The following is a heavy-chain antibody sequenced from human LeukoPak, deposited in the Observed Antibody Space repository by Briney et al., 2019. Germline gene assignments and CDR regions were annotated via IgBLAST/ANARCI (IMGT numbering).Heavy chain of an antibody. CDR2: INPNRGGT. CDR3: VPGLYSYGELTFDY. CDR1: GYTFTGYY. Sequence: GASVKVSCKASGYTFTGYYMHWVRQAPGQGLEWMGWINPNRGGTNYAQKFQGRVTMTRDTSISTAYMELSRLRSDDTAVYYCVPGLYSYGELTFDYWGQGTLVTVSS. V-gene: IGHV1-2*02. J-gene: IGHJ4*02. D-gene: IGHD5-18*01.